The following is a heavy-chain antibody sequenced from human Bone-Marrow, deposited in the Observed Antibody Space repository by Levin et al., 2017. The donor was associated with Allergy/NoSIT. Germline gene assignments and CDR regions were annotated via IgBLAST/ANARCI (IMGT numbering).Heavy chain of an antibody. CDR3: AKQRGSGWTRDFDY. J-gene: IGHJ4*02. CDR1: GFTFSSYG. V-gene: IGHV3-30*18. Sequence: GGSLRLSCAASGFTFSSYGMHWVRQAPGKGLEWVAVISYDGSNKYYADSVKGRFTISRDNSKNTLYLQMNSLRAEDTAVYYCAKQRGSGWTRDFDYWGQGTLVTVSS. D-gene: IGHD6-19*01. CDR2: ISYDGSNK.